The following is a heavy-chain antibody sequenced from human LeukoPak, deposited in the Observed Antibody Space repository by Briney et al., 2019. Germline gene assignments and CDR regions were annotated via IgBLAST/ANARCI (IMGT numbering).Heavy chain of an antibody. D-gene: IGHD3-3*01. V-gene: IGHV1-18*01. CDR2: ISAYNGNT. Sequence: ASVKVSCKASGYTFTSYGISWVRQAPGQGLEWMGWISAYNGNTNYAQKLQGRVTMTTDTSTSTAYMELRSLRSDDTAVYYCARVGPYDFWSGYCPSYYYYYMDVWGKGTTVTVSS. J-gene: IGHJ6*03. CDR3: ARVGPYDFWSGYCPSYYYYYMDV. CDR1: GYTFTSYG.